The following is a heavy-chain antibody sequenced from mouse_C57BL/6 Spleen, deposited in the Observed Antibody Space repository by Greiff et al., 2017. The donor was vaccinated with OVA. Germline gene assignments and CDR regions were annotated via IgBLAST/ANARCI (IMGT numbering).Heavy chain of an antibody. V-gene: IGHV1-54*01. D-gene: IGHD1-1*01. CDR2: INPGSGGT. CDR1: GYAFTNYL. Sequence: LVESGAELVRPGTSVKVSCKASGYAFTNYLIEWVKQRPGQGLEWIGVINPGSGGTNYNEKFKGKATLTADKSSSTAYMQLSSLTSEDSAVYFCARSATTVVTDYWGQGTTLTVSS. CDR3: ARSATTVVTDY. J-gene: IGHJ2*01.